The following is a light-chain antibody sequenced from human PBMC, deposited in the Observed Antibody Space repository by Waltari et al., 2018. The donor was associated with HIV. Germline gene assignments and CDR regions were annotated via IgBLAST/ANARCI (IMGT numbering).Light chain of an antibody. CDR3: HQYGTAPRT. Sequence: EIVLTQSPGILSLSPGARAIVSCRATQSISNNFLAWFQQKPGQPPRLLIYTSFIRAAGVPDRFSGSGAGTDFTLSINKLEPEDFAVYYCHQYGTAPRTFGQGTKVEI. CDR2: TSF. J-gene: IGKJ1*01. CDR1: QSISNNF. V-gene: IGKV3-20*01.